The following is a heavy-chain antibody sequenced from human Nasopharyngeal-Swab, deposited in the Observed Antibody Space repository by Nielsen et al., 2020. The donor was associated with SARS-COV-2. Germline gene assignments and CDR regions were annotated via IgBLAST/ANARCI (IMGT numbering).Heavy chain of an antibody. V-gene: IGHV3-21*01. CDR2: ISSSSSYI. CDR3: ARAFPRGYFDY. Sequence: GESLKISCAASGFTFNNYNFNWVRQAPGKGLEWVSSISSSSSYIYYADSVKGRFTISRDNAKNSLYLQMNSLRAEDTAVYYCARAFPRGYFDYWGQGTLVTVSS. CDR1: GFTFNNYN. J-gene: IGHJ4*02.